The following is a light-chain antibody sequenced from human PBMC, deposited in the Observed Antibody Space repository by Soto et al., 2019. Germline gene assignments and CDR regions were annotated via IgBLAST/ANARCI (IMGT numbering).Light chain of an antibody. Sequence: DIQMTQSPSTLSASVGDRVTITCRASQTISTLLAWYQQRTGKAPNLLIYKASSLEGGVPSRFSGSGSGTEFTLTISSLQPDDFATYFCQQYSTYPWTFGQGTKVEVK. CDR1: QTISTL. J-gene: IGKJ1*01. V-gene: IGKV1-5*03. CDR3: QQYSTYPWT. CDR2: KAS.